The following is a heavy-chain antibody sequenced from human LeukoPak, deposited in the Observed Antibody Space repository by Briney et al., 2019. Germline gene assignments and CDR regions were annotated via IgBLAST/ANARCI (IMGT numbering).Heavy chain of an antibody. CDR2: INHSGST. Sequence: PSETLSLTCAVYGGSFSGYYWSWIRQPPGKGLEWIGEINHSGSTNYNPSLKSRVTISVDTSKNQFSLKLSSVTAADTAVYYCARGPVAMESLDYWGQGTLVTVSS. V-gene: IGHV4-34*01. CDR3: ARGPVAMESLDY. CDR1: GGSFSGYY. J-gene: IGHJ4*02. D-gene: IGHD6-19*01.